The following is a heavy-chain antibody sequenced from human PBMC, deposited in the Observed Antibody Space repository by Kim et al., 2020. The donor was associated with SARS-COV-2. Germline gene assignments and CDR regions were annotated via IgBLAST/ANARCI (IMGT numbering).Heavy chain of an antibody. CDR1: GGSFSGYY. CDR3: ARGSGQLPFDY. V-gene: IGHV4-34*01. J-gene: IGHJ4*02. D-gene: IGHD2-2*01. Sequence: SETLSLTCAVYGGSFSGYYWSWIRQPPGKGLEWIGEINHSGSTNYNPSLKSRVTISVDTSKNQFSLKLSSVTAADTAVYYCARGSGQLPFDYWGQGTLVTVSS. CDR2: INHSGST.